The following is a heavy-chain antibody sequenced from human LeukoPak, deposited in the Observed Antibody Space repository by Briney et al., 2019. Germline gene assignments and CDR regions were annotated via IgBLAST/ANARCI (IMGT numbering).Heavy chain of an antibody. CDR3: AKDHRVYDNSAFLDS. D-gene: IGHD3-22*01. V-gene: IGHV3-30*02. Sequence: PGGSLNLSCAASGFTFSNYGIYWVRQAPGKVREWVTCIPIDGSNKYYADSVKGRFTISRDNSKNTLYLQMNSLRAEDTAVYYCAKDHRVYDNSAFLDSWGQGTLVTVSS. CDR2: IPIDGSNK. J-gene: IGHJ4*02. CDR1: GFTFSNYG.